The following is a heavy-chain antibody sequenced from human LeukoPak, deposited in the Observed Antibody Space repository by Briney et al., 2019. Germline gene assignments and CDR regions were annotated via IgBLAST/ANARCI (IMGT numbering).Heavy chain of an antibody. J-gene: IGHJ4*02. V-gene: IGHV3-30*01. Sequence: GGSLRLSCAASGFTFSSYAMHWVRQAPGKGLEWVAVISYDGSNQYYADSVKGRFTISRDNSKNTRYLQMNSLRAEDTAVYYGASIAAAADYDYWGQGTLVTVSP. CDR2: ISYDGSNQ. CDR1: GFTFSSYA. CDR3: ASIAAAADYDY. D-gene: IGHD6-13*01.